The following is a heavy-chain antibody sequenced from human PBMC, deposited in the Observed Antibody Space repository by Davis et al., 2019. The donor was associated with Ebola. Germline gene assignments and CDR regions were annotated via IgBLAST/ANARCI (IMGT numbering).Heavy chain of an antibody. CDR3: ARDVSL. V-gene: IGHV4-59*12. D-gene: IGHD2/OR15-2a*01. J-gene: IGHJ2*01. Sequence: MPSETLSLTCTVSGGSISSYYWSWIRQPPGKGLEWIGYMYYSGRSDYNPSLKSRVTISIDMSKNHFSLKLSSVTAADTAVYYCARDVSLWGRGTLVSVSS. CDR1: GGSISSYY. CDR2: MYYSGRS.